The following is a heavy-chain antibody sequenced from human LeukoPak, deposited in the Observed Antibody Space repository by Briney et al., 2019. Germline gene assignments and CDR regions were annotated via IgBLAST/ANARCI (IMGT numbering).Heavy chain of an antibody. V-gene: IGHV3-30*18. Sequence: PGRSLRLSCAASGFTFSSYGMHRVRQAPGKGLEWVAVISYDGSNKYYADSVKGRFTISRDNSKNTLYLQMNSLRAEDTAVYYCAKDNGDYGYFDYWGQGTLVTVSS. CDR3: AKDNGDYGYFDY. J-gene: IGHJ4*02. CDR1: GFTFSSYG. D-gene: IGHD4-17*01. CDR2: ISYDGSNK.